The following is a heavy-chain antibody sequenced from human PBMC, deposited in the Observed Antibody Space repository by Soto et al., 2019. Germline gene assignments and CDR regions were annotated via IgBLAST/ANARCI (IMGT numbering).Heavy chain of an antibody. V-gene: IGHV4-61*01. J-gene: IGHJ5*02. CDR2: IYYSGST. D-gene: IGHD3-10*01. CDR3: ARDRGTANTHNWLDP. Sequence: SETLSLTCTVSGDSVSSATYYWSWIRQPPGKALEWIGSIYYSGSTNYNPSLRSRVIMSVDTSKNQFSLNLSSVTAADTAVYYCARDRGTANTHNWLDPWGQGTLVTVSS. CDR1: GDSVSSATYY.